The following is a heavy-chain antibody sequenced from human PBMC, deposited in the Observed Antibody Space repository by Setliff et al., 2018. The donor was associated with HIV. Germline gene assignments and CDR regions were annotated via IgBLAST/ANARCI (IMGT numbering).Heavy chain of an antibody. D-gene: IGHD3-3*01. CDR2: IHSSGST. Sequence: PSETLSLTCTVSGGSISSYYWSWIRQPPGKGLEWIGNIHSSGSTNYNPSLKRRVTISVDTSKNQFSLKLTSVTAADTAVYFCAKGSGPPWFDPWGQGTLVTVSS. J-gene: IGHJ5*02. CDR3: AKGSGPPWFDP. CDR1: GGSISSYY. V-gene: IGHV4-4*09.